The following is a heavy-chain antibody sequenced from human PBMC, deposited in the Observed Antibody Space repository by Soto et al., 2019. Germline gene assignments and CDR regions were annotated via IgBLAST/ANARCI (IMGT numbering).Heavy chain of an antibody. V-gene: IGHV1-2*04. Sequence: ASVKVSCKASGYTFTGYYMHWVRQAHGQGLEWMGWINPNSGGTNYAQKFQGWVTMTRDTSISTAYMELSRLRSDDTAVYYCARENGYCSGGSCSRTGWFDPWGQGTLVTVSS. J-gene: IGHJ5*02. D-gene: IGHD2-15*01. CDR2: INPNSGGT. CDR3: ARENGYCSGGSCSRTGWFDP. CDR1: GYTFTGYY.